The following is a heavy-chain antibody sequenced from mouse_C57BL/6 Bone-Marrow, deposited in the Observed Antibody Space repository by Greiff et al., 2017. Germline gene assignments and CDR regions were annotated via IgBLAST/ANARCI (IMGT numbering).Heavy chain of an antibody. CDR2: IYYSGTI. J-gene: IGHJ1*03. D-gene: IGHD1-1*01. V-gene: IGHV3-5*01. CDR1: GISITTGNYR. Sequence: EVQRVESGPGLVKPSQTVFLTCTVTGISITTGNYRWSWIRQFPGNKLEWIGYIYYSGTITYNPSHTSRTTITRDTLKNQFFLEMNSLTAEDTATYYCARLYYYGSNYWYFDVWGTGTTVTVSS. CDR3: ARLYYYGSNYWYFDV.